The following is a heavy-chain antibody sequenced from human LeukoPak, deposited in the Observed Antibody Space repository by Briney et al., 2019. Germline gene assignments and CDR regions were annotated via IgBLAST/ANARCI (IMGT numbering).Heavy chain of an antibody. D-gene: IGHD6-19*01. V-gene: IGHV1-2*02. J-gene: IGHJ6*03. Sequence: ASVKVSCKASGYTFTGYSMHWVRQAPGQGLEWMGWMNPNSGGTKYAQRFQGRVTMTRDTSISTAYMELSGLGSDDTAVYYCARNGHISAWSYYYYYVDVWGIGTTVTVSS. CDR3: ARNGHISAWSYYYYYVDV. CDR2: MNPNSGGT. CDR1: GYTFTGYS.